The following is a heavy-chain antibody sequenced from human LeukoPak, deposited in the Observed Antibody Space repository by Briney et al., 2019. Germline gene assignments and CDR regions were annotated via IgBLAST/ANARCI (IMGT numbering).Heavy chain of an antibody. CDR1: GFTFSSYS. CDR3: ARVQDSSSWYSTANFDY. Sequence: PGGSLRHSCAASGFTFSSYSMNWVRQAPGKGLEWVSSISSSSSYIYYADSVKGRFTISRDNAKNSLYLQMNSLRAEDTAVYYCARVQDSSSWYSTANFDYWGQGTLVTVSS. D-gene: IGHD6-13*01. V-gene: IGHV3-21*01. J-gene: IGHJ4*02. CDR2: ISSSSSYI.